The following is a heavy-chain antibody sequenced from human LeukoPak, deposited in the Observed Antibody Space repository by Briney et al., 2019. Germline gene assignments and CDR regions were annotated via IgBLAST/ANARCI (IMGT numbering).Heavy chain of an antibody. CDR3: ARDDPDRLYSYGPLYYYYGMDV. CDR1: GYTFTSYG. D-gene: IGHD5-18*01. J-gene: IGHJ6*02. CDR2: ISAYNGNT. V-gene: IGHV1-18*01. Sequence: GASVKVSCKASGYTFTSYGISWVRQAPGQGLEWMGWISAYNGNTNYAQKLQGRLTMTTDTSTSTAYMELRSLRSDDTAVYYCARDDPDRLYSYGPLYYYYGMDVWGQGTTVTVSS.